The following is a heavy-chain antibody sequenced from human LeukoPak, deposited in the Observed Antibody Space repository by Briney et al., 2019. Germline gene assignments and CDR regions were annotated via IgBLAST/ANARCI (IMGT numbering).Heavy chain of an antibody. J-gene: IGHJ4*02. V-gene: IGHV4-34*01. CDR3: ARGLWRGLITTLGY. CDR2: INHSGST. Sequence: PSETLSLTCAVYGGSFSGYYWSWIRQPPGKGLEWIGEINHSGSTNYNVSLTSRGTISIDTSKNQFSLKLNSVTAADTAVYYCARGLWRGLITTLGYWGQGTLVTVSS. CDR1: GGSFSGYY. D-gene: IGHD3-10*01.